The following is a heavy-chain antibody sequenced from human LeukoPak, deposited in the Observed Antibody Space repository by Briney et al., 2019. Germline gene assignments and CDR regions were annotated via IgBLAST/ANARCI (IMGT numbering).Heavy chain of an antibody. D-gene: IGHD3-22*01. CDR3: ARDTSSGYYSRLLGYFGY. J-gene: IGHJ4*02. CDR2: ISSSGSTI. V-gene: IGHV3-11*01. Sequence: GGSLRLSCAASGFTFSDYYMSWIRQAPGKGLEWVSYISSSGSTIYYADSVKGRFTTSRDNAKNSLYLQMNSLRAEDTAVYYCARDTSSGYYSRLLGYFGYWGQGTLVTVSS. CDR1: GFTFSDYY.